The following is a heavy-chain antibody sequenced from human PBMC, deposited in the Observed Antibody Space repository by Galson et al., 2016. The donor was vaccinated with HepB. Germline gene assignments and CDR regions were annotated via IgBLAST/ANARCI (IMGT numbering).Heavy chain of an antibody. V-gene: IGHV1-2*04. D-gene: IGHD6-19*01. J-gene: IGHJ4*02. CDR3: TRREGSGSGWSNFEY. CDR1: GYSFTAHY. Sequence: SVKVSCKASGYSFTAHYIHWVRQAPGEELEWMGWINPNSGGTKYAQKFQGWVTMTRDTSIRTAYMEVTRLRSNDTAVYYCTRREGSGSGWSNFEYWGQGTLVTVSS. CDR2: INPNSGGT.